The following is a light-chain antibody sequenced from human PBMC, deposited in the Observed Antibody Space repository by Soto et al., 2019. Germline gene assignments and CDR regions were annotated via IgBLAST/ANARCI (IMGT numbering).Light chain of an antibody. CDR2: AAS. CDR1: QSFITY. V-gene: IGKV1-39*01. CDR3: LQSYSPPFT. Sequence: DIQMTQSPSSLSASVGYRVTITCRASQSFITYLNWYQQKPGKAPKLLIYAASSLQRGVPSRFSGSGSVTEFTLTITSLQPEDFATYSCLQSYSPPFTFGPGTKVDIK. J-gene: IGKJ3*01.